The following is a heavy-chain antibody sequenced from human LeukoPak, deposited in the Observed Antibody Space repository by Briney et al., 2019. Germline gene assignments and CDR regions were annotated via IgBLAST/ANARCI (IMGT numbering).Heavy chain of an antibody. CDR3: AKAPPYYYDSSGYGY. Sequence: GGSLRLSCAASGFTFSSYAMSWVRQAPGKGLEWVSAISGSGGSTYYADSVKDRFTISRDNSKNTLYLQMNSLRAEDTAVYYCAKAPPYYYDSSGYGYWGQGTLVTVSS. D-gene: IGHD3-22*01. CDR1: GFTFSSYA. J-gene: IGHJ4*02. V-gene: IGHV3-23*01. CDR2: ISGSGGST.